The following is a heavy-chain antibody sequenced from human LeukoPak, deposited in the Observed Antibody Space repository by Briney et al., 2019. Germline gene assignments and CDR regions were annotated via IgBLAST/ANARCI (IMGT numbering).Heavy chain of an antibody. J-gene: IGHJ3*02. CDR3: ARVEGSSWYGAFDT. CDR2: IRYDGSNK. Sequence: PGGSLRLSCAASGFTFSSYGMHWVRQAPGKGLEWVAFIRYDGSNKYYADSVKGRFTISRDNAKNSLYLQMNSLRAEDTAVYYCARVEGSSWYGAFDTWGQGTMVTVSS. D-gene: IGHD6-13*01. CDR1: GFTFSSYG. V-gene: IGHV3-30*02.